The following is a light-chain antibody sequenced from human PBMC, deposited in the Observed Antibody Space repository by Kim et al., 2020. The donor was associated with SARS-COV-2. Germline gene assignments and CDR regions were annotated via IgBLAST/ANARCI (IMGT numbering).Light chain of an antibody. J-gene: IGKJ2*01. CDR2: ETS. CDR1: QSVSHW. V-gene: IGKV1-5*03. Sequence: DIQMTQFPSTLSTSVGDRVTITCRASQSVSHWLAWYQQKPGKAPKVLIYETSKLKSGVTSRFSGSGFGTEFTLTISSLQPDDFATYYCQQYNTWYTFGQGTKPEI. CDR3: QQYNTWYT.